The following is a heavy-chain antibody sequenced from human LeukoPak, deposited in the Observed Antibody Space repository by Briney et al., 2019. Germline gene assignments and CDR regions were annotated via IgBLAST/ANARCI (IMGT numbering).Heavy chain of an antibody. D-gene: IGHD5-24*01. CDR2: INSDGTDT. Sequence: PGGSLTLSCATSGFTFSTYWMNWVRQAPGKGLVWVSHINSDGTDTSYADSVKGRFTISRDNAKNTLYLQMNSLRAEDTAMYFCSRDGYNWVHMDYRGQGTLVTVSS. V-gene: IGHV3-74*01. CDR3: SRDGYNWVHMDY. CDR1: GFTFSTYW. J-gene: IGHJ4*02.